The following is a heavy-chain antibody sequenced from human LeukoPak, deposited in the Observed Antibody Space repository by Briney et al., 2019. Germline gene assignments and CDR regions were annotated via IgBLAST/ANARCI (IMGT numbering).Heavy chain of an antibody. Sequence: SETLSLTCTVSGGSISSGGYYWSWIRQHPGKGLEWIVYIYYNGSTYYNPSLKSRVTISVDTSKNQFSLKLSSVTAADTAVYYCAREISGPPPLCAFDIWGQGTMVTVSS. V-gene: IGHV4-31*03. D-gene: IGHD3-3*01. J-gene: IGHJ3*02. CDR3: AREISGPPPLCAFDI. CDR2: IYYNGST. CDR1: GGSISSGGYY.